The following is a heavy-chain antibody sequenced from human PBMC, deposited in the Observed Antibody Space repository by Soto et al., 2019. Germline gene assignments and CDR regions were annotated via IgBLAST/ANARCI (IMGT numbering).Heavy chain of an antibody. V-gene: IGHV4-59*02. CDR3: ARYGSGSSVWFDP. CDR1: GFTVSSNY. CDR2: IYYSGST. Sequence: GSLRLSCAVSGFTVSSNYMSWIRQPPGKGLEWIGYIYYSGSTIYNPSLKSRVTISVDTSKNQFSLKLSSVTAADTAVYYCARYGSGSSVWFDPWGQGTLVTVSS. J-gene: IGHJ5*02. D-gene: IGHD3-10*01.